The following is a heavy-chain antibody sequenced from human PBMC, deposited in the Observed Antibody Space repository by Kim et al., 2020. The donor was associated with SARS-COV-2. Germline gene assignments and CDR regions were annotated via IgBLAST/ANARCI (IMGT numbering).Heavy chain of an antibody. CDR3: AKALIRYFDWLLPSPFD. D-gene: IGHD3-9*01. CDR2: ISYDGSNK. J-gene: IGHJ4*01. V-gene: IGHV3-30*18. Sequence: GGSLRLSCAASGFTFSSYGMHWVRQAPGKGLEWVAVISYDGSNKYYADSVKGRFTISRDNSKNTLYLQMNSLRAEDTAVYYCAKALIRYFDWLLPSPFD. CDR1: GFTFSSYG.